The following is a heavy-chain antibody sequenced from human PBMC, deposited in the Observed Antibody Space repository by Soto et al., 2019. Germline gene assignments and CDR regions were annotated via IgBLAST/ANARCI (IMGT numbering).Heavy chain of an antibody. V-gene: IGHV3-74*01. D-gene: IGHD2-2*01. CDR3: ARGGVLVPAATIYYYGMDV. CDR1: GFTFSSYW. J-gene: IGHJ6*02. CDR2: INSDGSST. Sequence: GGSLRLSCAASGFTFSSYWMHWVRQAPGKGLVWVSRINSDGSSTSYADSVKGRFTISRDNAKNTLYLQMNSLRAEDTAVYYCARGGVLVPAATIYYYGMDVWGQGTKVTVSS.